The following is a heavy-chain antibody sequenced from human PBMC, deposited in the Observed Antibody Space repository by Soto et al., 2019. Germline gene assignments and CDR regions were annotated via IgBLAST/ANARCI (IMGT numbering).Heavy chain of an antibody. J-gene: IGHJ6*02. CDR1: RGSFNAYS. V-gene: IGHV4-34*01. CDR3: ARGLRYSGMYX. Sequence: LSLSCAVHRGSFNAYSWTWIRQPPGKGLEWIGEIDHSGSTTYNPSLKSRIIMSVDTSKNQFSLKVSSMTAADTAVYYCARGLRYSGMYXWGQGTTVTVS. CDR2: IDHSGST.